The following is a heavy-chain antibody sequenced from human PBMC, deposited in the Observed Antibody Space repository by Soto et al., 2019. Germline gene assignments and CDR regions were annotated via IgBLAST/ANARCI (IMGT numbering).Heavy chain of an antibody. J-gene: IGHJ4*02. CDR1: GYTFTSYA. CDR2: INAGNGNT. Sequence: ASVKVSCKASGYTFTSYAMHWVRQAPGQRLEWMGWINAGNGNTKYSQKFQGRVTMTRDTSASTAYMELSSLRSDDTAVYYCAREPPLSSSWYDYWGQGTLVTVSS. V-gene: IGHV1-3*01. CDR3: AREPPLSSSWYDY. D-gene: IGHD6-13*01.